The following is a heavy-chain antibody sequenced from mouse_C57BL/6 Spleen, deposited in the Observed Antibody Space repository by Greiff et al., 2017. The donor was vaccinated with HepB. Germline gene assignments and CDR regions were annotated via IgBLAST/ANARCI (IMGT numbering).Heavy chain of an antibody. V-gene: IGHV5-4*01. Sequence: EVHLMESGGGLVKPGGSLKLSCAASGFTFSSYAMSWVRQTPEKRLEWVATISDGGSYTYYPDNVKGRFTISRDNAKNNLYLQMSHLKSEDTAMYYCARENYGSFDYWGQGTTLTVSS. CDR1: GFTFSSYA. J-gene: IGHJ2*01. CDR3: ARENYGSFDY. CDR2: ISDGGSYT. D-gene: IGHD1-1*01.